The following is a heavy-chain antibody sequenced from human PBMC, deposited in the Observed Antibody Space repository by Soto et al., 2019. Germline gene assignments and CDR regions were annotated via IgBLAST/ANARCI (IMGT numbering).Heavy chain of an antibody. CDR3: GLRVVRGVLHWCDP. D-gene: IGHD3-10*01. Sequence: QITLQESGPTLVKPTQTLTLTCTFSGFSFNTSGVAVGWIRQPPGKALDWLALIYWDDDKRYSPSLQTRLSITKDTCKNQVVLTMTNMYPTDTAKYYCGLRVVRGVLHWCDPWGRGTLVTVSS. CDR1: GFSFNTSGVA. J-gene: IGHJ5*02. V-gene: IGHV2-5*02. CDR2: IYWDDDK.